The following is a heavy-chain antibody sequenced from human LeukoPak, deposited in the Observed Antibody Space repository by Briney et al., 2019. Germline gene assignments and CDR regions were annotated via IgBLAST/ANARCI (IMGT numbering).Heavy chain of an antibody. D-gene: IGHD6-13*01. J-gene: IGHJ5*02. CDR1: GDSISSYY. Sequence: SETLSLTCTVSGDSISSYYWSWIRQPPRKGLEWIGSIYYRGSTKYNPSLKSRFTISVDTSKNQFSLKLSSVTAADTAVYYCARGGQQLVQGWFDPWGQGTLVTVSS. V-gene: IGHV4-59*01. CDR3: ARGGQQLVQGWFDP. CDR2: IYYRGST.